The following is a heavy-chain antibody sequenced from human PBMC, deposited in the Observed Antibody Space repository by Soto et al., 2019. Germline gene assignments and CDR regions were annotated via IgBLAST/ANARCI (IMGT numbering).Heavy chain of an antibody. Sequence: QVQLVQSGAEVKKPGTSVKVSCKASGGTFTSNAISWVRQAPGQGLEWMGGIIPIFATANYAQKFQGRVTITADESTSTAYMELRGLRSEDTAVYYCAQTLGLAVTGPGRFDLWGRGTLFTVSS. CDR1: GGTFTSNA. D-gene: IGHD6-19*01. CDR3: AQTLGLAVTGPGRFDL. J-gene: IGHJ2*01. CDR2: IIPIFATA. V-gene: IGHV1-69*12.